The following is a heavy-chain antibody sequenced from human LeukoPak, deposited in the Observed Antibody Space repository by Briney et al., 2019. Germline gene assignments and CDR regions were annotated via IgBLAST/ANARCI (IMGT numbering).Heavy chain of an antibody. J-gene: IGHJ4*02. V-gene: IGHV3-21*01. Sequence: PGGSLRLSCAASGFTFSSYTMNWVRQAPGKGLEWVSSISSSSSYIYYADSMKGRFTISRDNAKNSLYLQMNSLRADDTAVYYCARGPPSARFGELLTFKLNYWGQGTLVTVSS. CDR3: ARGPPSARFGELLTFKLNY. CDR2: ISSSSSYI. CDR1: GFTFSSYT. D-gene: IGHD3-10*01.